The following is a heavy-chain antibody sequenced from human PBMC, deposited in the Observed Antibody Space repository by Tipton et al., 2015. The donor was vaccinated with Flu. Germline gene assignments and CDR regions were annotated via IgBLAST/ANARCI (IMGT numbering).Heavy chain of an antibody. CDR1: GGSISSGGYY. J-gene: IGHJ4*02. D-gene: IGHD3-10*01. CDR3: ARLLLWVGDRDY. CDR2: IYHSGST. Sequence: TLSLTCTVSGGSISSGGYYWGWIRQPPGKGLEWIGSIYHSGSTYYNPSLKSRVTISVDTSKNQFSLKLSSVTAADTAMYYCARLLLWVGDRDYWGQGTQVTVSS. V-gene: IGHV4-39*07.